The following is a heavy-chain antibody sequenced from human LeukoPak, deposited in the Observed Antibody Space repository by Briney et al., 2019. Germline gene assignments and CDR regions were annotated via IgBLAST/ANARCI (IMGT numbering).Heavy chain of an antibody. CDR1: GFTFSNYG. CDR2: IWYDGSNK. CDR3: AKDHGYNWNYFSY. Sequence: PGGSLRLSCAASGFTFSNYGMHWVRQAPGKGLEWVALIWYDGSNKYYADSVKGRFTISRDNSKNTQYLQMNSLRAEDTAVYYCAKDHGYNWNYFSYWGQGTLVTVSS. D-gene: IGHD1-20*01. J-gene: IGHJ4*02. V-gene: IGHV3-33*06.